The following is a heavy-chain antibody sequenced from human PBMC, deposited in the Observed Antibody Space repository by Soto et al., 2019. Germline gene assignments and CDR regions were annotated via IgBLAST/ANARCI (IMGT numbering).Heavy chain of an antibody. CDR3: TRGIAAAGTPAYYYYYGMDV. Sequence: GGSLRLSCTASGFTFGDYAMSWFRQAQGKGLEWVGFIRSKAYGGTTEYAASVKGRFTISRDDSKSIAYLQMNSLKTEDTAVYYCTRGIAAAGTPAYYYYYGMDVWGQGTTVTVSS. CDR2: IRSKAYGGTT. V-gene: IGHV3-49*03. CDR1: GFTFGDYA. D-gene: IGHD6-13*01. J-gene: IGHJ6*02.